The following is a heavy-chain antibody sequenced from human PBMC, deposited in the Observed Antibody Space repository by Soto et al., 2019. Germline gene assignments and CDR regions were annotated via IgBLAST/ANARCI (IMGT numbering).Heavy chain of an antibody. D-gene: IGHD3-22*01. CDR3: ARVTYYYDSSGYSTFDY. J-gene: IGHJ4*02. Sequence: ASVKVSCKASGYTFTSYGIRWVRQAPGQGLEWMGWISAYNGNTNYAQKLQGRVTMTTDTSTSTAYMELRSLRSDDTAVYYCARVTYYYDSSGYSTFDYWGQGTLVTVYS. CDR1: GYTFTSYG. CDR2: ISAYNGNT. V-gene: IGHV1-18*01.